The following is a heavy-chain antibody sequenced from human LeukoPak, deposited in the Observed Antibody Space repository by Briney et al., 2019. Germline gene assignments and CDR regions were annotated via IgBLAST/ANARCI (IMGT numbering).Heavy chain of an antibody. CDR2: INPNSGGT. CDR3: ARDRASTFGGVIADFDY. CDR1: GYTFTGYY. D-gene: IGHD3-16*02. J-gene: IGHJ4*02. Sequence: ASVKVSCKASGYTFTGYYMHWVRQAPGQGLEWMGWINPNSGGTNYAQKFQGRVTMTRDTSISTAYMELSRLRSDDTAVYYCARDRASTFGGVIADFDYWGQGTLVTVSP. V-gene: IGHV1-2*02.